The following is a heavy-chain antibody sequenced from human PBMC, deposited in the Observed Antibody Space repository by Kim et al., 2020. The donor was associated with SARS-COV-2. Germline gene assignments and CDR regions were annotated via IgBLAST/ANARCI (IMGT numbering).Heavy chain of an antibody. CDR3: ARGTHFDLSTNWFDP. J-gene: IGHJ5*02. CDR2: IYYSGST. D-gene: IGHD3-9*01. V-gene: IGHV4-59*13. CDR1: GGSISSYY. Sequence: SETLSLTCTVSGGSISSYYWSWIRQPPGTGLEWIGYIYYSGSTNYNPSLKSQVTISVHTSKNQFSLNLSSVTAPDTAVYYCARGTHFDLSTNWFDPCGQG.